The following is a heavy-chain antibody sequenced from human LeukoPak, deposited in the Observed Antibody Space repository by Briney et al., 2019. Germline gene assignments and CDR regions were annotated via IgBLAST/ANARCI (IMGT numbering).Heavy chain of an antibody. CDR1: GFTFSSYW. J-gene: IGHJ4*02. V-gene: IGHV3-7*01. CDR3: GRDRVVPAATFY. D-gene: IGHD2-2*01. Sequence: PGGSLRLSCAASGFTFSSYWMSSIRQAPGRGLEWVANINQLGNEKNYVDSVNGRFTISRNNVDDSLYLEMNSLRVEDTAVYYCGRDRVVPAATFYWGQGVLVTVPS. CDR2: INQLGNEK.